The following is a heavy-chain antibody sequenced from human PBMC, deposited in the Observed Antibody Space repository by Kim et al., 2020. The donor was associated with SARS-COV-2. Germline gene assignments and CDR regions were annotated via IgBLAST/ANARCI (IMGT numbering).Heavy chain of an antibody. CDR2: IYDSGHT. D-gene: IGHD2-15*01. J-gene: IGHJ1*01. CDR3: AGKLGGNSYGNLQH. V-gene: IGHV4-31*03. Sequence: SETLSLTCTVSGGSIGSRGYHWTWIRQHPGKGLEWIGYIYDSGHTRYNPSLKSRVTISIDTSKSQFSLNLNSVTAADTAVDYCAGKLGGNSYGNLQHWGQGTLVTVSS. CDR1: GGSIGSRGYH.